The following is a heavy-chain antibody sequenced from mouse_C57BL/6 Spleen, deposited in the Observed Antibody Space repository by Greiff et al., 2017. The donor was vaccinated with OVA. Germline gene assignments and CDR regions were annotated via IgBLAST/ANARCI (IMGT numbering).Heavy chain of an antibody. CDR2: IYPRSGNT. D-gene: IGHD2-12*01. V-gene: IGHV1-81*01. Sequence: VQLQQSGAELARPGASVKLSCKASGYTFTSYGISWVKQRTGQGLEWIGEIYPRSGNTYYNEKFKGKATLTADKSSSTAYMELRSLTSEDSAVYFCTRALCVYVAHFFDFWPQHNSLTVSS. CDR3: TRALCVYVAHFFDF. CDR1: GYTFTSYG. J-gene: IGHJ2*02.